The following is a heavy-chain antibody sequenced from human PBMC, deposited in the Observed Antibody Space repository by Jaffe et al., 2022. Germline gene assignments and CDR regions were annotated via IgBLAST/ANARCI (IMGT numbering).Heavy chain of an antibody. Sequence: EVQLVESGGGLVQPGRSLRLSCAASGFTFDDYAMHWVRQAPGKGLEWVSGISWNSGSIGYADSVKGRFTISRDNAKNSLYLQMNSLRAEDTALYYCAKDTALHVGAFDIWGQGTMVTVSS. V-gene: IGHV3-9*01. CDR3: AKDTALHVGAFDI. CDR1: GFTFDDYA. CDR2: ISWNSGSI. D-gene: IGHD4-4*01. J-gene: IGHJ3*02.